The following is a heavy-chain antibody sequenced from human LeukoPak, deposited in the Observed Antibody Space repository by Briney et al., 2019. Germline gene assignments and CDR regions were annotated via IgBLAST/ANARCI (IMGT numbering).Heavy chain of an antibody. J-gene: IGHJ5*02. CDR1: GGSISSYY. D-gene: IGHD3-3*01. V-gene: IGHV4-59*01. CDR3: ARDHYDFWSGYYTGSRFDP. CDR2: IYYSGST. Sequence: SETLSLTCTVSGGSISSYYWSWIRQPPGKGLEWIGYIYYSGSTNYNPSLKSRVTISVDTSKNQFSLKLSSVTAADPAVYYCARDHYDFWSGYYTGSRFDPWGQGTLVTVSS.